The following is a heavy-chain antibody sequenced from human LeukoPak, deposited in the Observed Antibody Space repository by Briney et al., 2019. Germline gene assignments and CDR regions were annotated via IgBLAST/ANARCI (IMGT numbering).Heavy chain of an antibody. J-gene: IGHJ4*02. CDR2: ISYDGSNN. D-gene: IGHD5-12*01. V-gene: IGHV3-30*04. CDR3: ARGPSGYHNT. CDR1: GFTFSSYA. Sequence: GRSLRLSCAASGFTFSSYAMHWVRQAPGKGLEWVAVISYDGSNNYYPDSVKGRFTSSRDNSKNTLYLQMNSLRAEDTAVYYCARGPSGYHNTGGQGTLVTVSS.